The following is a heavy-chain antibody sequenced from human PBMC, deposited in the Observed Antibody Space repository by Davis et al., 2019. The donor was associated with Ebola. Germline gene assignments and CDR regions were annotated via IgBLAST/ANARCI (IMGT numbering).Heavy chain of an antibody. D-gene: IGHD2-15*01. J-gene: IGHJ5*02. CDR3: ARARLFYCSGGSCYSGGWFDP. Sequence: ASVKVSCKASGYTFTSYGISWVRQAPGQGLEWMGWISAYTGNTNYAQKLQGRVTMTTDTSTSTAYMELRSLRSDDTAVYYCARARLFYCSGGSCYSGGWFDPWGQGTLVTVSS. V-gene: IGHV1-18*01. CDR2: ISAYTGNT. CDR1: GYTFTSYG.